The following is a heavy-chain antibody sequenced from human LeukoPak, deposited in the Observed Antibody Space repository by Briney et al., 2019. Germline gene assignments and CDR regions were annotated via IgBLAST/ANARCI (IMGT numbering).Heavy chain of an antibody. Sequence: PSETLSLTCTVSGGSISSSSYYWGWIRQPPGKGLEWIGSIYYSGSTYYNPSLKSRVTISVDTSKNQFSLKLTSVTAADTAVYYCARTPIYYFDNSGYYNWGQGTLVTVSS. CDR2: IYYSGST. J-gene: IGHJ4*02. CDR1: GGSISSSSYY. CDR3: ARTPIYYFDNSGYYN. D-gene: IGHD3-22*01. V-gene: IGHV4-39*07.